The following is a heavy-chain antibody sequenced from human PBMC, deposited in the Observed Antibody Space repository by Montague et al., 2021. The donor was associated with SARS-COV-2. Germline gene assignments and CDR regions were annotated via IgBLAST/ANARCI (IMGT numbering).Heavy chain of an antibody. D-gene: IGHD3-3*02. V-gene: IGHV3-7*03. CDR2: ISTDGSQI. CDR3: ARDHSTIAFGYVQGH. J-gene: IGHJ4*02. CDR1: GFTFSTFW. Sequence: SLRLSFAASGFTFSTFWMTWFRQAPGKGLEWVANISTDGSQISYLDSVKGRFIISRDNTKDSVYLEMSSLRAEDTAVYYCARDHSTIAFGYVQGHWGQGTLVTVSS.